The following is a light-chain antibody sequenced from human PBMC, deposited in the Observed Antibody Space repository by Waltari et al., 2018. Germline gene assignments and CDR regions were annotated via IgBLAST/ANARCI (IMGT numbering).Light chain of an antibody. Sequence: DIVMIQSPDFLAVSLGERATINCKSSQSLFSTSNSKTYISWYQQKPGQPPKLLIYWASTRGSGVPDRFSGSGSGTDFTLTISSLQAEDVAVYYCHHYYIPPLTFGQGTRLEIK. CDR3: HHYYIPPLT. J-gene: IGKJ5*01. CDR2: WAS. CDR1: QSLFSTSNSKTY. V-gene: IGKV4-1*01.